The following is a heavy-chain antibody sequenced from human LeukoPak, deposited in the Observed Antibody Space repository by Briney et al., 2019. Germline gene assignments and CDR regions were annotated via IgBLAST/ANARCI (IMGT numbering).Heavy chain of an antibody. CDR2: INHSGST. J-gene: IGHJ4*02. Sequence: SETLSLTCAVSGGSISSSNWWSWVRQPPGKGLEWIGEINHSGSTNYNPSLKSRVTISVDTSKNQFSLKLSSVTAADTAVYYCASIVDPTGFDYWGQGTLVTVSS. V-gene: IGHV4-4*02. D-gene: IGHD3-16*02. CDR1: GGSISSSNW. CDR3: ASIVDPTGFDY.